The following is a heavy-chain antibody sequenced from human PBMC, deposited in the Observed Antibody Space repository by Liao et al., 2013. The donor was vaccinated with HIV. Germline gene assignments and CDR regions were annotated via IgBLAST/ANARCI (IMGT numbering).Heavy chain of an antibody. V-gene: IGHV4-61*02. CDR2: IYTSGST. CDR1: GGSISSSSYY. J-gene: IGHJ6*03. Sequence: QLQLQESGPGLVKPSETLSLTCTVSGGSISSSSYYWNWIRQPAGKGLEWIGRIYTSGSTNYNPSLKSRVTMSVDTSKNQFSLKLSSVTAADTAVYYCARGEDYYYMDVWGKGTTVTVSS. CDR3: ARGEDYYYMDV.